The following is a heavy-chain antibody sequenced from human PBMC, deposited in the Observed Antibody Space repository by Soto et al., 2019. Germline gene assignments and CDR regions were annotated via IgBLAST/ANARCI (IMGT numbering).Heavy chain of an antibody. CDR1: SGPSSSHN. CDR3: VRQGIGKLHGLVDV. D-gene: IGHD1-7*01. Sequence: QVQLQQSGPGLVKPSETLSLTCSVSSGPSSSHNWGWIRQPPGRGLEWIGYVYSTGGTSYNPSLKSRVTISADTSTNHLSLTLTSVTAADTAVYYCVRQGIGKLHGLVDVWGQGTTVRVSS. CDR2: VYSTGGT. J-gene: IGHJ6*02. V-gene: IGHV4-59*08.